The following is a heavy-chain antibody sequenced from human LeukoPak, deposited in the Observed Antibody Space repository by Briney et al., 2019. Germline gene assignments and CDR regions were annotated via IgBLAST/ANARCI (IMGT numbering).Heavy chain of an antibody. CDR2: IYSSGST. CDR3: AKSGGYGLIDY. Sequence: SETLSLTCTVSGASVSGSPYYWGWIRQPPGKGLEWIGSIYSSGSTYYNTSLQSRVTISIETSKNQISLRLKSVTAADTAMYYCAKSGGYGLIDYWGQGTLVTVSS. D-gene: IGHD1-26*01. CDR1: GASVSGSPYY. V-gene: IGHV4-39*01. J-gene: IGHJ4*02.